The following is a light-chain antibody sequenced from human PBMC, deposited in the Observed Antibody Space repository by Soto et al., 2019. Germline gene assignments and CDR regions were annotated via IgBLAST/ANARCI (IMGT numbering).Light chain of an antibody. CDR3: SSYAGSNNYV. CDR1: SSDVGGYNF. Sequence: QSALTQPPSASGSPGQSVTISCTGTSSDVGGYNFVSWYQHHPGKAPKLLIYEVTKRPPGVPDRFSGSKSGYTASLTVSGLQAEDEADYYCSSYAGSNNYVFGTGTKVTVL. J-gene: IGLJ1*01. CDR2: EVT. V-gene: IGLV2-8*01.